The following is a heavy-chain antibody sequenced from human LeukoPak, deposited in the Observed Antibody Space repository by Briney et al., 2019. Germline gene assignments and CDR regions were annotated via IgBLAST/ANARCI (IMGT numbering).Heavy chain of an antibody. CDR2: ISSSSSYI. D-gene: IGHD6-6*01. CDR3: AILGSIAGFDY. Sequence: PGGSLRLYCAASGVTFSSYSMNWVRQAPGKGLEWVSSISSSSSYIYYADSVKGRFTISRDNAKNSLYLQMNSLRAEDTAVYYCAILGSIAGFDYWGQGTLVTVSS. J-gene: IGHJ4*02. CDR1: GVTFSSYS. V-gene: IGHV3-21*01.